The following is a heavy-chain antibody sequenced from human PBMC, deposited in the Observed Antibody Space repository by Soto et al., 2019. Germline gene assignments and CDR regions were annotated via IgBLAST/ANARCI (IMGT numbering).Heavy chain of an antibody. CDR2: ISSSGSTI. D-gene: IGHD6-19*01. CDR3: AKDIASSGWYSLDY. CDR1: GFTFSDYY. Sequence: GSLRLSCAASGFTFSDYYMSWIRQAPGKGLEWVSYISSSGSTIYYADSVKGRFTISRDNAKNSLYLQMNSLRTEDTAFYYCAKDIASSGWYSLDYWGQGTLVTVSS. J-gene: IGHJ4*02. V-gene: IGHV3-11*01.